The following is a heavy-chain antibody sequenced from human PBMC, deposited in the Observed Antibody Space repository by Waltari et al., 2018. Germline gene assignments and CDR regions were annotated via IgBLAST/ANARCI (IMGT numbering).Heavy chain of an antibody. V-gene: IGHV1-24*01. CDR3: ATEQAYCSGGSCYGWFDP. CDR1: GYTLTELS. D-gene: IGHD2-15*01. Sequence: QVQLVQSGAEVKKPGASVKVSCKVSGYTLTELSMHWVRQAPGKWLEGMGGGETEDGETIYAQKCQGRVTMTEDRSTDAAYMELSSLRSEDTAVYYCATEQAYCSGGSCYGWFDPWGQGTLVTVSS. J-gene: IGHJ5*02. CDR2: GETEDGET.